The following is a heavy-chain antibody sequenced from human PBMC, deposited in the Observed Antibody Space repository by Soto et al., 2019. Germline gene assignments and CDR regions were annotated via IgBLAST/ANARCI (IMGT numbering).Heavy chain of an antibody. CDR2: ISGIGGST. J-gene: IGHJ4*02. CDR1: GFTFTDYA. CDR3: ARGSSGYISSWYYFDY. Sequence: PGGSLRLSXAASGFTFTDYALSWVRQAPGKGLEWVATISGIGGSTYLADSVKGRLSISRDNSKNTVSLLMNSLRAEDTAVYFCARGSSGYISSWYYFDYWGQGTPVTVSS. D-gene: IGHD6-13*01. V-gene: IGHV3-23*01.